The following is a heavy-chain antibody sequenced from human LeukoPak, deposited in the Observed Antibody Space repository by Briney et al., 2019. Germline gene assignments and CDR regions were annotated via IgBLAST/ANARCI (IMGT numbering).Heavy chain of an antibody. CDR3: AKGRGGGWYSHFDY. V-gene: IGHV3-30-3*02. J-gene: IGHJ4*02. D-gene: IGHD6-19*01. CDR2: ISHDGSAQ. Sequence: GRSLRLSCAVSGFAFNSYAMHWVRQAPGEGLEWEAFISHDGSAQSYADSVKGRFTISRDNSKNTLYLQMSSLRAEDTGVYYCAKGRGGGWYSHFDYWGQGTLVTVSS. CDR1: GFAFNSYA.